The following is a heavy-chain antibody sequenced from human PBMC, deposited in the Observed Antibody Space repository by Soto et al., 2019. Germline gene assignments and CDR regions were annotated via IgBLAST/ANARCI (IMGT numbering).Heavy chain of an antibody. CDR2: ISSPGSTM. Sequence: GGSLRLSCAASGFTFSTYEMMWVRQSPGKGLDWVAYISSPGSTMFHADSVKGRFTISRDNSKNTLYLQMNSLRAEDTAVYYCARDHSSGWLQYYYYYYGMDVWGQGTTVTVSS. J-gene: IGHJ6*02. CDR1: GFTFSTYE. D-gene: IGHD6-19*01. V-gene: IGHV3-48*03. CDR3: ARDHSSGWLQYYYYYYGMDV.